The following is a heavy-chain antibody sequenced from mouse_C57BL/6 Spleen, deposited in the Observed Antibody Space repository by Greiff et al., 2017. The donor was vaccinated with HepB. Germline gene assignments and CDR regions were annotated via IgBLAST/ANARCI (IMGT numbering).Heavy chain of an antibody. V-gene: IGHV1-53*01. D-gene: IGHD3-2*02. CDR3: ARGTAQATYAMDY. Sequence: QVQLQQPGPELVKPGASVKLSCKASGYTFTSYWMHWVKQRPGQGLEWIGNINPSNGGTNYNEKFKSKATLTVDKSSSTAYMQLSSLTSEDSAVYYCARGTAQATYAMDYWGQGTSVTVSS. CDR1: GYTFTSYW. CDR2: INPSNGGT. J-gene: IGHJ4*01.